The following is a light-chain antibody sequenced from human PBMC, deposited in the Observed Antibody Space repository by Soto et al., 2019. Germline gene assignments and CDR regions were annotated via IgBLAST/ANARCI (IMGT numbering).Light chain of an antibody. J-gene: IGKJ2*01. Sequence: DIQMPQYPSSLSTSVGDRVTITCRASQSISSYLNWYQQKPWKAPKLLIYAASVLQSGVPSRFSGSGSGTDFTLTISRLEPEDFVTYYCQQTYSTPRTFGQGNKLEIK. CDR3: QQTYSTPRT. V-gene: IGKV1-39*01. CDR2: AAS. CDR1: QSISSY.